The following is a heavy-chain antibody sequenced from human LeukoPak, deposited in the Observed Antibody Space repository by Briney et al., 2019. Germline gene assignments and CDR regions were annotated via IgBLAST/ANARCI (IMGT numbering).Heavy chain of an antibody. J-gene: IGHJ6*02. CDR2: IKQDGSVK. CDR1: GFTFSNFW. V-gene: IGHV3-7*03. CDR3: AKKQVNYYYGMDG. D-gene: IGHD4-23*01. Sequence: PGGSLRLSCAASGFTFSNFWMNWVRQAPGKGLEWVANIKQDGSVKHYVDSVKGRFTISRDNTKNSLYLQMNSLRAEDTAVYYCAKKQVNYYYGMDGWGQRTTVTVS.